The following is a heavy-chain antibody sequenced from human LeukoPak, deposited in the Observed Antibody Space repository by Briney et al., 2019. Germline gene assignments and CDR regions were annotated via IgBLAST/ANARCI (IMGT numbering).Heavy chain of an antibody. CDR1: GGSFSGYY. CDR2: INHSGST. CDR3: ARPTYDILTGYPYYFDY. Sequence: PSEILSLTCAVYGGSFSGYYWSWIRQPPGKGLEWIGEINHSGSTNYNPSLKSRVTISVDTSKNQFSLKLSSVTAADTAVYYCARPTYDILTGYPYYFDYWGQGTLVTVSS. V-gene: IGHV4-34*01. D-gene: IGHD3-9*01. J-gene: IGHJ4*02.